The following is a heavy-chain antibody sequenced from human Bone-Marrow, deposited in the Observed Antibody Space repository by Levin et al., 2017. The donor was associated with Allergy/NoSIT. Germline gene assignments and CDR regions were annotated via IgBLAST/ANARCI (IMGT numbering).Heavy chain of an antibody. CDR1: GFSLTTSGVG. D-gene: IGHD2-8*01. V-gene: IGHV2-5*02. CDR2: IYWDDDK. Sequence: SGPTLVKPTQTLTLTCTFSGFSLTTSGVGVGWIRQSPGKALEWVAMIYWDDDKRYSPSLNSRLIITKDTSKNQVFLTMTNMDPVDTGTYFCALSMLYFDVWGQGTTVTVSS. J-gene: IGHJ6*02. CDR3: ALSMLYFDV.